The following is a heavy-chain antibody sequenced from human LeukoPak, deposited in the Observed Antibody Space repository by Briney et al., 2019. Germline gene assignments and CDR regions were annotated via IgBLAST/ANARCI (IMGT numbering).Heavy chain of an antibody. CDR1: GGSISSYY. D-gene: IGHD3-10*01. Sequence: SETLSLTCNVAGGSISSYYWSWIRQPPGKGLEWIGYINYSGSTNYNPSLKTRVTISVDTSKNQFSLKLSSVTAADTAVYYCARDLKGYYGSGSYPDIWGQGTMVTVSS. CDR3: ARDLKGYYGSGSYPDI. V-gene: IGHV4-59*12. J-gene: IGHJ3*02. CDR2: INYSGST.